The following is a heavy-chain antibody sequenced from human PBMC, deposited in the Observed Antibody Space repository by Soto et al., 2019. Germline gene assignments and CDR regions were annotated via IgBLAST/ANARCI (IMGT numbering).Heavy chain of an antibody. CDR1: GYTFTTYG. Sequence: QVQLVQSGAEVKKPGASVKVSCKTSGYTFTTYGISWVRQAPGQGLEGMGWISTDIGNTNYAQKVQDRVTMTTDTATSTDYMELRSLRPDATAVYYCARFNGISSSCYEGYFDYWGQGTLVTVSS. J-gene: IGHJ4*02. CDR2: ISTDIGNT. CDR3: ARFNGISSSCYEGYFDY. V-gene: IGHV1-18*01. D-gene: IGHD2-2*01.